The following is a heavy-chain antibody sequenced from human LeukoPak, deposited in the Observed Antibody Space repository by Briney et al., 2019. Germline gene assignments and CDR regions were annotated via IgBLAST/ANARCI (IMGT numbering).Heavy chain of an antibody. V-gene: IGHV1-2*02. CDR2: INPNSGGT. CDR1: GYTFTGYY. Sequence: SVKVSCKASGYTFTGYYMHWVRHAPGQGLEWMGWINPNSGGTNYAQKFQGRVTMTRDTSISTAYMELSRLRSDDTAVYYGARVPAQRLWFAGGSGRGFDYWGQGTLVTVSS. D-gene: IGHD3-10*01. CDR3: ARVPAQRLWFAGGSGRGFDY. J-gene: IGHJ4*02.